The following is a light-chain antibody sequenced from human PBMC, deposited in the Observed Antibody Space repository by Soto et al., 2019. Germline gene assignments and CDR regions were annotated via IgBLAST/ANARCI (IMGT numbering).Light chain of an antibody. CDR1: QSVSSSY. J-gene: IGKJ3*01. V-gene: IGKV3-20*01. Sequence: EIVLTQSPGTLSLSPGERATLSCRASQSVSSSYLAWYQQKPGQAPRLLIYGASSRATGIPDWFSGSGSGSDFTLTISSLEPEDFAVYYCQQYGNSPRTFGPGTKVDIK. CDR3: QQYGNSPRT. CDR2: GAS.